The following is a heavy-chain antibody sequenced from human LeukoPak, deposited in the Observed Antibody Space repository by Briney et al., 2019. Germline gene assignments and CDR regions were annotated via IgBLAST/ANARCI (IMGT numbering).Heavy chain of an antibody. Sequence: SETLSLTCTVSGGSISSYYWSWIRQPPGKGLEWIGYIYYSGSTNYNPSLKSRVTISVDTSKNQFSLKLSSVSAADTAVYYCARAIVGSHRGRFDPWGQGTLVTVSS. V-gene: IGHV4-59*01. CDR1: GGSISSYY. CDR3: ARAIVGSHRGRFDP. D-gene: IGHD1-26*01. CDR2: IYYSGST. J-gene: IGHJ5*02.